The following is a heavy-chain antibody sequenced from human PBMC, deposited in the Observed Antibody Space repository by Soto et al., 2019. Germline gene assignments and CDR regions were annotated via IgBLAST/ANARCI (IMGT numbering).Heavy chain of an antibody. J-gene: IGHJ4*02. V-gene: IGHV4-59*08. CDR3: ARLTVWRGYSYGYPTPSQYYFDY. Sequence: LSLTCTVSGGSISSYFWSWIRQPPGKGLEWIGYIHYSGSTNYKPSLKSRVTISVDTSKNQISLKLSSVTAADTAVYYCARLTVWRGYSYGYPTPSQYYFDYWGQGTLVTVSS. CDR1: GGSISSYF. D-gene: IGHD5-18*01. CDR2: IHYSGST.